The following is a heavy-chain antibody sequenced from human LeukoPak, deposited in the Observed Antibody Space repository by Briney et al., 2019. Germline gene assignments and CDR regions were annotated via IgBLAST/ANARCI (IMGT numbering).Heavy chain of an antibody. J-gene: IGHJ6*02. Sequence: GASVKVSCKASGGTFSSYDINWVRQATGQGLEWMGWMNPNSGNTGYAQKFQGRVTMTRNTSISTAYMELSSLRSEDTAVYYCARARTYYDFWSGYYSFYYYYGMDVRGQGTTVTVSS. D-gene: IGHD3-3*01. CDR2: MNPNSGNT. V-gene: IGHV1-8*02. CDR1: GGTFSSYD. CDR3: ARARTYYDFWSGYYSFYYYYGMDV.